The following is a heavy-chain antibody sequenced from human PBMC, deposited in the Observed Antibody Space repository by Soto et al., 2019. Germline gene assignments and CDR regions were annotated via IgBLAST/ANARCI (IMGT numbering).Heavy chain of an antibody. CDR2: INGGGSTE. Sequence: TAGSLRLSCAASSFTFSNYAMSWVRQPPGKGLEWIASINGGGSTEHYADSVKGRITISRDDSKSTLFLQMNSLRDADTSTYVCTRGGSGWYPFDYWGQGTLVTVSS. CDR3: TRGGSGWYPFDY. J-gene: IGHJ4*02. CDR1: SFTFSNYA. D-gene: IGHD6-19*01. V-gene: IGHV3-23*01.